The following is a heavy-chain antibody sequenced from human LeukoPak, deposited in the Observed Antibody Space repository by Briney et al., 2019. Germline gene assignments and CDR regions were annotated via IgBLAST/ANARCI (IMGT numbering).Heavy chain of an antibody. CDR3: ARDSGGSYYEY. J-gene: IGHJ4*02. D-gene: IGHD3-10*01. V-gene: IGHV3-7*03. Sequence: GGSLRLSCAASGFSFNSDWMDWVRQAPGKGLEWVANIKHDGSEKNCLDSVKGRFTISRDNSKNTLYLQMNSLRAEDTAVYYCARDSGGSYYEYWGQGTLVTVSS. CDR2: IKHDGSEK. CDR1: GFSFNSDW.